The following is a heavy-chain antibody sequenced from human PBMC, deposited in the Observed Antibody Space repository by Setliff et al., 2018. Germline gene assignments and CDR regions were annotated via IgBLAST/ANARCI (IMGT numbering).Heavy chain of an antibody. V-gene: IGHV4-59*02. Sequence: PSETLSLTCTVSGGSVSTYYWSWIRQPPGKGLEWIGFILYSGYTHYNPSLKSRVTMSVDVSRDQFSLELSSVTAADTAVYFCARGSGRGYSYGLFDYWGQGSLVTVSS. D-gene: IGHD5-18*01. J-gene: IGHJ4*02. CDR1: GGSVSTYY. CDR2: ILYSGYT. CDR3: ARGSGRGYSYGLFDY.